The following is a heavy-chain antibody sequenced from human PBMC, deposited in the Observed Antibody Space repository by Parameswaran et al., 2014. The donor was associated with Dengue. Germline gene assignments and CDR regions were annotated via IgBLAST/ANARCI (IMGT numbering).Heavy chain of an antibody. Sequence: RWIRQPPGKGLEWIGHIYTTGTTKYNPSLQSRVTILADTSKNQFSLKLSSVTAADTAVYFCATEVLYFHPSGSSESFDYWGQGTLVTVSS. CDR2: IYTTGTT. J-gene: IGHJ4*02. CDR3: ATEVLYFHPSGSSESFDY. V-gene: IGHV4-4*08. D-gene: IGHD3-10*01.